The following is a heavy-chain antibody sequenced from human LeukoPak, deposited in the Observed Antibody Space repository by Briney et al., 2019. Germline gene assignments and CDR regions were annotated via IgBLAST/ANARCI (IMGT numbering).Heavy chain of an antibody. Sequence: SETLSLTCTVSGGSMISYYWTWIRQAPGKGLEWIGYIYYNGDTNYNPSLKSRVTMSIDTSKTHFSLILRSVTAADTAVYYCTRGTTVISLDYWGQGILVTVSS. V-gene: IGHV4-59*01. CDR2: IYYNGDT. D-gene: IGHD4-23*01. CDR1: GGSMISYY. J-gene: IGHJ4*02. CDR3: TRGTTVISLDY.